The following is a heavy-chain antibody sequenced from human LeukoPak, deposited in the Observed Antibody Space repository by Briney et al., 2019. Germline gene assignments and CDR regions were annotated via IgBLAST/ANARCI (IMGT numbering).Heavy chain of an antibody. CDR3: ARDVSASGYCHTPDY. Sequence: GRSLRLSCAASGFTFSSYAMHWVRQAPGKGLEWVAVISYDGSNKYYADSVKGRFTISRDNSKNTLYLQMNSLRAEDTAVYYCARDVSASGYCHTPDYWGQGTLVTVSS. D-gene: IGHD3-22*01. J-gene: IGHJ4*02. CDR1: GFTFSSYA. V-gene: IGHV3-30-3*01. CDR2: ISYDGSNK.